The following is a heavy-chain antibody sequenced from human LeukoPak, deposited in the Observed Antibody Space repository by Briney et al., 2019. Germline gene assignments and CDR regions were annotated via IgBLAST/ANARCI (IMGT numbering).Heavy chain of an antibody. CDR3: ARGNDGGYFDY. CDR1: GFTFSSFG. Sequence: GSLRLSCVGSGFTFSSFGMHWVRQAPGKGLEWVAVISYDGSNKYYADSVKGRFTISRDNSKNTLYLQMNSLRAEDTAVYYCARGNDGGYFDYWGQGTLVTVSS. V-gene: IGHV3-30*19. CDR2: ISYDGSNK. D-gene: IGHD2-15*01. J-gene: IGHJ4*02.